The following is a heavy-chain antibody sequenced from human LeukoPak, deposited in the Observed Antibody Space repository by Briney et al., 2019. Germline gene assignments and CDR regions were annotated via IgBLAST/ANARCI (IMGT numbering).Heavy chain of an antibody. CDR1: GFTVSSNY. D-gene: IGHD6-19*01. CDR2: IYSGGST. Sequence: GGSLRLSCAASGFTVSSNYMSWVRQAPGKGLEWVSVIYSGGSTYYADSVKGRFTISRDNSKNTLYLQMNSLRAEDTAVYYCASSSGWYGSDAFDIWGQGTMVTVSS. J-gene: IGHJ3*02. V-gene: IGHV3-66*01. CDR3: ASSSGWYGSDAFDI.